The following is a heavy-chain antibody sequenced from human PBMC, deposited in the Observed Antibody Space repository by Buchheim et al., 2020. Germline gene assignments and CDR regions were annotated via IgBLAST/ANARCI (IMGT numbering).Heavy chain of an antibody. Sequence: QVHLVESGGGLVKPGGSLRLSCAASGFTFSDYYMSWIRQAPGKGLEWVSYISTGRSYTNYADSVKGRFTISRDNSKNTLYLQMNSLRAEDTAVYYCAKGTKWLVFEYFDYWGQGTL. D-gene: IGHD6-19*01. CDR3: AKGTKWLVFEYFDY. V-gene: IGHV3-11*05. J-gene: IGHJ4*02. CDR1: GFTFSDYY. CDR2: ISTGRSYT.